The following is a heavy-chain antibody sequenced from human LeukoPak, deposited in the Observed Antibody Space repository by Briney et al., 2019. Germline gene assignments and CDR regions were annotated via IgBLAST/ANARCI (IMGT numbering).Heavy chain of an antibody. CDR1: GGSISSGDYH. D-gene: IGHD1-14*01. V-gene: IGHV4-30-4*01. J-gene: IGHJ6*02. CDR3: ARVDTPQSYYFYGLDV. Sequence: SETLSLTCTVSGGSISSGDYHWSWIRQPPGKGLEWIGYISHSGSTDYNPCLKSRITISVDTPKTQFSLKLTSVTAADTAVYYCARVDTPQSYYFYGLDVWGRGTTVTVSS. CDR2: ISHSGST.